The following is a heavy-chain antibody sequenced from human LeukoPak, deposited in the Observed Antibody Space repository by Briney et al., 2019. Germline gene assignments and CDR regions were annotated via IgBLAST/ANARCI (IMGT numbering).Heavy chain of an antibody. V-gene: IGHV3-23*01. Sequence: GGPLRLSCAASGFTFRNYAMAWVRQAPGKGLEWVSGISAGASRTYYTDSVRGRFTISRDNSENTLYLQMNSLRAEDTAVYYCAKYATRETFFGDYWGQGTLIAVSS. J-gene: IGHJ4*02. CDR2: ISAGASRT. D-gene: IGHD2-8*01. CDR3: AKYATRETFFGDY. CDR1: GFTFRNYA.